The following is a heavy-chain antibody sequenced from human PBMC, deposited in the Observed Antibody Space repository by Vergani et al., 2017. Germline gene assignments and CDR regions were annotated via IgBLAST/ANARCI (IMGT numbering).Heavy chain of an antibody. CDR1: GFTFDDYA. J-gene: IGHJ2*01. V-gene: IGHV3-9*01. CDR3: VKDIAASGNYWYFDL. Sequence: EVQVVESGGGVERPGGSLRLSCAGSGFTFDDYAMHWVRQAPGKGLEWVSGINWNSDSIAYADSVKGRFTISRDNAKNSLYLQMNSLRAEDTALYYCVKDIAASGNYWYFDLWGRGTLVTVSS. D-gene: IGHD6-13*01. CDR2: INWNSDSI.